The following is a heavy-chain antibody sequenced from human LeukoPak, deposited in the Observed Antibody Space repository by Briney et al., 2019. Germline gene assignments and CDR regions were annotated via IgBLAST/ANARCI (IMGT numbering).Heavy chain of an antibody. CDR1: GVSISSYY. V-gene: IGHV4-59*01. Sequence: MPSETLSLTCTVSGVSISSYYWSWIRQPPGKGLEWIGYIYYSGSTNYNPSLKSRVTISVDTSKNQFSLKLSSVTAADTAVYYCASYSSGWYGLFDYWGQGTLVTVSS. CDR2: IYYSGST. CDR3: ASYSSGWYGLFDY. D-gene: IGHD6-19*01. J-gene: IGHJ4*02.